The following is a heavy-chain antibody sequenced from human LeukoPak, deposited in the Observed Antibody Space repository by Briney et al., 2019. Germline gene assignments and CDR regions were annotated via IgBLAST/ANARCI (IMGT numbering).Heavy chain of an antibody. D-gene: IGHD5-18*01. J-gene: IGHJ4*02. CDR2: INHSGST. V-gene: IGHV4-34*01. CDR3: ASQLRGYSYARLPFDY. CDR1: GGSFSGYY. Sequence: SETLSLTCAVYGGSFSGYYWSWIRQPPGKGLEWIGEINHSGSTNYNPSLKSRVTISVDTSKNQFSLKLGSVTAADTAVYYCASQLRGYSYARLPFDYWGQGTLVTVSS.